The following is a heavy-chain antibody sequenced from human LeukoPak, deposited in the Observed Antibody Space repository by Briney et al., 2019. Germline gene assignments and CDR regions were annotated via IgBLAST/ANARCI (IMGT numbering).Heavy chain of an antibody. Sequence: GASVKVSCKASGYTFTSYGISWVRQAPGQGLEWMGWISAYNGNTNYAQKLQGRVTMTRNTSISTAYMELSSLRSEDTAVYYCARKTVVPAAMWFDPWGQGTLVTVSS. J-gene: IGHJ5*02. V-gene: IGHV1-18*01. CDR1: GYTFTSYG. D-gene: IGHD2-2*01. CDR2: ISAYNGNT. CDR3: ARKTVVPAAMWFDP.